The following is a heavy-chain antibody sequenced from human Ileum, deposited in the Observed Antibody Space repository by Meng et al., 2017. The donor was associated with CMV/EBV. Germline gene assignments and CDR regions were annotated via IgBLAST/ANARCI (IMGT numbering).Heavy chain of an antibody. Sequence: QVLLVQSGAEVKRPGASVKVSCKASGYSITGYHVHWVGRAPGQGLEWMGWINPKIGGIKYAQKFQGRVSMTWDTSISTAYMELSRLRSDDTAVYYCATLYYYDHSGYLPFGYWGQGTLVTVSS. J-gene: IGHJ4*02. CDR2: INPKIGGI. CDR3: ATLYYYDHSGYLPFGY. D-gene: IGHD3-22*01. V-gene: IGHV1-2*02. CDR1: GYSITGYH.